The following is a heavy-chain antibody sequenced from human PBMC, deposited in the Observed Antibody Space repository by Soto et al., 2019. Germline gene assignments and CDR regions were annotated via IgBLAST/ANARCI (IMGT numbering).Heavy chain of an antibody. Sequence: QVQLVQSGAEVKKPGASVKVSCKASGYTLTSYGIRWVREAPGQGLEWMGWISTCNGNTKYAQKLQGRVTMTTDTSTSTAYMELRSLRSDDTAVFYCAREMVRGVGSDYWGQGTLVTVSS. CDR1: GYTLTSYG. V-gene: IGHV1-18*01. CDR2: ISTCNGNT. CDR3: AREMVRGVGSDY. D-gene: IGHD3-10*01. J-gene: IGHJ4*02.